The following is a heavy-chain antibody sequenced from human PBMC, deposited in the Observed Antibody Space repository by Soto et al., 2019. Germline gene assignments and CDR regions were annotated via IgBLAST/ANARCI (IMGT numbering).Heavy chain of an antibody. D-gene: IGHD2-2*01. J-gene: IGHJ6*03. Sequence: ASVKVSCKVSGYTLTELSMHWVRQAPGKGLEWMGGFDPEDGETIYAQKFQGRVTMTEDTSTDTAYMELSSLRSEDTAVYYCATTPSVVVPAYYYYMDVWGKGTTVTVSS. CDR2: FDPEDGET. V-gene: IGHV1-24*01. CDR3: ATTPSVVVPAYYYYMDV. CDR1: GYTLTELS.